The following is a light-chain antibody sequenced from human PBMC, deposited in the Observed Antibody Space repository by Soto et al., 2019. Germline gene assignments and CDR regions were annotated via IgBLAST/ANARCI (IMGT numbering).Light chain of an antibody. Sequence: DIQMTQSPSSLSASVGDRVTITCRASQDIINYLAWFRQKPGKAPKSLIYAASNLQSGVPSKFSGSGSGTDFTLTINSREPEDFATYYCQQDKSYPLTFGGGTTVETK. CDR1: QDIINY. CDR2: AAS. V-gene: IGKV1-16*02. J-gene: IGKJ4*01. CDR3: QQDKSYPLT.